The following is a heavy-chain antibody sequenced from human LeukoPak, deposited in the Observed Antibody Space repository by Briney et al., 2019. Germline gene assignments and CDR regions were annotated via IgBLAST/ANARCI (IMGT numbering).Heavy chain of an antibody. CDR3: ARGWDYGDYLYYFDY. Sequence: PPGVSLRLSCAASGFTLSSYAMHWVRQAPGKGLEWVAVISYDGSNKYYADSVKGRFTISRDNSKNTLYLQMGSLRAEDMAVYYCARGWDYGDYLYYFDYWGQGTLVTVSS. J-gene: IGHJ4*02. V-gene: IGHV3-30*14. CDR2: ISYDGSNK. D-gene: IGHD4-17*01. CDR1: GFTLSSYA.